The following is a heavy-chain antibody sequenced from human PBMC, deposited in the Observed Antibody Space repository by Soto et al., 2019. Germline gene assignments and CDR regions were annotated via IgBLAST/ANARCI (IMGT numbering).Heavy chain of an antibody. CDR2: INPNSGGT. D-gene: IGHD2-2*01. CDR3: ARDYSYCSSTSCAKGWFDP. CDR1: GYTFTGYY. Sequence: AAVKVSCKASGYTFTGYYMHWGRQAPGQGLEWMGWINPNSGGTNYAQKFQGRVTMTRDTSISTAYMELSRLRSDDTAVYYCARDYSYCSSTSCAKGWFDPWGQGTLVTVSS. J-gene: IGHJ5*02. V-gene: IGHV1-2*02.